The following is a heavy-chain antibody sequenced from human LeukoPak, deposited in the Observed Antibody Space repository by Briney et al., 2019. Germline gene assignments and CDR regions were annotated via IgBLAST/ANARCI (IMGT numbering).Heavy chain of an antibody. CDR1: SSSIPVGYY. J-gene: IGHJ4*02. D-gene: IGHD4-23*01. CDR3: ARHSDYGGFDY. V-gene: IGHV4-38-2*02. Sequence: SETLSLTCTVSSSSIPVGYYWGWIRQPPGKGLEWIGSIYYSGSTYYNPSLKSRVTISVDTSKNQFSLKLSSVTAADTAVYYCARHSDYGGFDYWGQGTLVTVSS. CDR2: IYYSGST.